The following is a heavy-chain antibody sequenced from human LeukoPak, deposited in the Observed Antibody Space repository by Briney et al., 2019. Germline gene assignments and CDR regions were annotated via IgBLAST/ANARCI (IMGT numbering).Heavy chain of an antibody. Sequence: SETLSLTCTVSGGSISSSSYYWGWIRQPPGKGLEWIGSIYYSGSTYYNPSLKSRVTISVDTSKNQFSLKLSSVTAADTAVYYCARYADYDILTGYVSYWGQGTLVTVSS. CDR1: GGSISSSSYY. CDR2: IYYSGST. CDR3: ARYADYDILTGYVSY. D-gene: IGHD3-9*01. V-gene: IGHV4-39*01. J-gene: IGHJ4*02.